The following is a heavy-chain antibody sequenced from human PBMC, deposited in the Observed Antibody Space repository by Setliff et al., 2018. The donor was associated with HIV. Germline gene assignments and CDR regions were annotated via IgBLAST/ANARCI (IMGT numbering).Heavy chain of an antibody. Sequence: ASVKVSCKASGYTFTSYYIHWLHQVPGQGLEWMGVMNPNGRSTDFAKKFQGRLSLTTDTSTNTVYLELNSLRSDETAVYYCARVYCAISTCDDEYFFDYWGQGTLVTVSS. CDR2: MNPNGRST. J-gene: IGHJ4*02. CDR3: ARVYCAISTCDDEYFFDY. D-gene: IGHD2-21*01. V-gene: IGHV1-46*01. CDR1: GYTFTSYY.